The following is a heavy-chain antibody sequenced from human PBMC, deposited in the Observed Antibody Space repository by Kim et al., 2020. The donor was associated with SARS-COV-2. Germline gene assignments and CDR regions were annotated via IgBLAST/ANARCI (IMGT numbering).Heavy chain of an antibody. D-gene: IGHD3-16*01. V-gene: IGHV3-20*04. Sequence: GGSLRLSCEASGYTFRQHGMSWVRQPPGKGLEWVAGISWNGVSTVYADAVKGRFSISRDDDKNSLYLQMNSLRTEDTALYYCARDSGLYEFDSLGQGTQV. CDR2: ISWNGVST. CDR1: GYTFRQHG. J-gene: IGHJ4*02. CDR3: ARDSGLYEFDS.